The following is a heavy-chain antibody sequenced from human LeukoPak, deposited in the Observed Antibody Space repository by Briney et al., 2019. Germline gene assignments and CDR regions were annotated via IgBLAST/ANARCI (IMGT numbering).Heavy chain of an antibody. V-gene: IGHV3-48*01. D-gene: IGHD3-22*01. CDR3: AAYYYDSSGYYDY. J-gene: IGHJ4*02. CDR1: GFTFSSYS. Sequence: PGGSLRLSCAASGFTFSSYSMNWVRQAPGKGLEWVSYISSSSSTIYYADSVKGRFTISRDNAKNSLYLQMNSLRAEDTAVYYCAAYYYDSSGYYDYWGQGTLVTVSS. CDR2: ISSSSSTI.